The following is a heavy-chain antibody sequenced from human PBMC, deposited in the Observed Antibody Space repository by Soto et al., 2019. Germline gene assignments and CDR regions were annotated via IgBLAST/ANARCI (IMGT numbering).Heavy chain of an antibody. CDR3: AADWHYYDSSGYRYNWFDP. J-gene: IGHJ5*02. V-gene: IGHV1-58*01. Sequence: GASVKVSCKASGFTFTSSAVQWVRQARGQRLEWIGWIVVGSGNTNYAQKFQERVTITRDMSTSTAYMELSSLRSEDTAVYYCAADWHYYDSSGYRYNWFDPWGQGTLVTVS. CDR1: GFTFTSSA. D-gene: IGHD3-22*01. CDR2: IVVGSGNT.